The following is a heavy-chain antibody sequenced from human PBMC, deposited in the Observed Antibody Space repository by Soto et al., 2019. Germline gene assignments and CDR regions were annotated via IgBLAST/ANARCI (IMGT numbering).Heavy chain of an antibody. CDR2: IWYDGSNK. Sequence: VGSLRLSCAASGFTFNSYGMHWVRQAPGKGLEWVAVIWYDGSNKNYADSVKGRFTISRDNSKNTLYLQMNSLRAEDTAVYYCARDLYSVAPGGWFDPWGQGTLVTV. D-gene: IGHD6-19*01. V-gene: IGHV3-33*01. CDR3: ARDLYSVAPGGWFDP. CDR1: GFTFNSYG. J-gene: IGHJ5*02.